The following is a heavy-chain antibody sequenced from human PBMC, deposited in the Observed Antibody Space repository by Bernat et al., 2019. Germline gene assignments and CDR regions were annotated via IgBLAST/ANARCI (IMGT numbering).Heavy chain of an antibody. D-gene: IGHD7-27*01. CDR1: GGSISSGGYY. V-gene: IGHV4-31*03. CDR3: AREANWGYLLDY. J-gene: IGHJ4*02. Sequence: QVQLQESGPGLVKPSQTLSLTCTVSGGSISSGGYYWSWIRQHPWTGLEWIGYIYYIGITYYNPSLKSRVTISVDTSKNQFSLKLSSVTAADTAVYYCAREANWGYLLDYWGQGTLVTVSS. CDR2: IYYIGIT.